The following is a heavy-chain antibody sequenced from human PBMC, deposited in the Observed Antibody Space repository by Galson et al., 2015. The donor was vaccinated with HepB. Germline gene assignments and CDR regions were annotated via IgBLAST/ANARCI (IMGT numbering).Heavy chain of an antibody. CDR1: GYTFSNYA. Sequence: SVKVSCKASGYTFSNYAITWVRQAPGQGLEWMGWISPYYGNTIYEQKFQGRLTMTTDTSSTTAYIELRSLRSDDTAVYYCATTSGATMEHADCIGHWGQGTLVTVSS. J-gene: IGHJ4*02. D-gene: IGHD2-21*02. V-gene: IGHV1-18*04. CDR2: ISPYYGNT. CDR3: ATTSGATMEHADCIGH.